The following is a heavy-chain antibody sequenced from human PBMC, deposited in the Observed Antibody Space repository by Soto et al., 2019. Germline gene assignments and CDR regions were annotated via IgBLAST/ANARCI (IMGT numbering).Heavy chain of an antibody. D-gene: IGHD3-22*01. J-gene: IGHJ5*02. V-gene: IGHV5-10-1*01. CDR3: ARDRLPMVVVVMGWFDP. Sequence: GESLKISCKGSGYSFAGYWITWVRQKPGKGLEWMGRIDPSDSQTYYSPSFRGHVTISATKSITTVFLQWSSLRADDTAVYYCARDRLPMVVVVMGWFDPWGQGTLVTVSS. CDR1: GYSFAGYW. CDR2: IDPSDSQT.